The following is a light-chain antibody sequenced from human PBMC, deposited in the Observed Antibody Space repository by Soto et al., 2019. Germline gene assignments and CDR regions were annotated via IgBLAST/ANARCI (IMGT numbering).Light chain of an antibody. CDR2: SAS. J-gene: IGKJ3*01. V-gene: IGKV2-28*01. CDR1: QSLLHSIGYNY. Sequence: DIVMTQSPLSLSVIPGEQACIACRSNQSLLHSIGYNYLDWYLQKPGQSPHLLIYSASNRATGVPDRFSGSGSGTEFTLRISTVEAEDVGVYYCKQALQSPHTFGHGTKVDIK. CDR3: KQALQSPHT.